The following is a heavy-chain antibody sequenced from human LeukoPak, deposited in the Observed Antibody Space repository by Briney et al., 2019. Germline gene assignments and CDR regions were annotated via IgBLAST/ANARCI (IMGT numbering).Heavy chain of an antibody. V-gene: IGHV4-59*01. Sequence: SETLSLTCTVSGGSISSYYWSWIQQPPGKGLEWIGFIYYSGSTNYNPSLKSRVTMSLDTSKNQFSLKLTSVIAADTAVYYCARGYDFWSGQNWFDPWGQGTLVTVSS. D-gene: IGHD3-3*01. CDR2: IYYSGST. J-gene: IGHJ5*02. CDR1: GGSISSYY. CDR3: ARGYDFWSGQNWFDP.